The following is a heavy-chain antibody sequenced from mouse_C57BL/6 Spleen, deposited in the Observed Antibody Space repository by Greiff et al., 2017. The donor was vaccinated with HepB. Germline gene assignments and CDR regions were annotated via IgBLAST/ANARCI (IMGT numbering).Heavy chain of an antibody. V-gene: IGHV8-12*01. D-gene: IGHD1-1*01. Sequence: QVTLKESGPGILQSSQTLSLTCSFSGFSLSTSGMGVSWIRQPSGKGLEWLAHIYWDDDKRYNPSLKSRLTISKDTSRNQVFLKITSVDTADTATYYCARREELLRYAMDYWGQGTSVTVSS. CDR1: GFSLSTSGMG. CDR3: ARREELLRYAMDY. J-gene: IGHJ4*01. CDR2: IYWDDDK.